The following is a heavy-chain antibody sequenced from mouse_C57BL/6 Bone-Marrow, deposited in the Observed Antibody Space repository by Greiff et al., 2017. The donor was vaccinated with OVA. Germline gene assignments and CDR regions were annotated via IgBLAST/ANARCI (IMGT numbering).Heavy chain of an antibody. V-gene: IGHV1-55*01. CDR1: GYTFTSYW. D-gene: IGHD1-1*01. CDR3: AREPITTVVARYFDV. J-gene: IGHJ1*03. CDR2: IYPGSGST. Sequence: QVQLQQPGAELVKPGASVKMSCKASGYTFTSYWITWVKQRPGQGLEWIGDIYPGSGSTNYNEKFKSKATLTVDTSSSTAYMQLSSLTSEDSAVYYCAREPITTVVARYFDVWGTGTTVTVSS.